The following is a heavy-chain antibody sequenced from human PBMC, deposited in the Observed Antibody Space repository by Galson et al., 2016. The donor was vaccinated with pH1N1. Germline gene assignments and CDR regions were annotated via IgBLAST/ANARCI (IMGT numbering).Heavy chain of an antibody. CDR2: VYSGGNT. Sequence: SLRLSCAASGFTVSGNYMSWVRQAPGKGLEWVSIVYSGGNTYYADSVKGRFTISRDNSNNTPYLQMNSLRAEDTAVYYCARVWSYDFWSGVGDFYFDYWGQGILVTVSS. J-gene: IGHJ4*02. D-gene: IGHD3-3*01. CDR3: ARVWSYDFWSGVGDFYFDY. CDR1: GFTVSGNY. V-gene: IGHV3-53*05.